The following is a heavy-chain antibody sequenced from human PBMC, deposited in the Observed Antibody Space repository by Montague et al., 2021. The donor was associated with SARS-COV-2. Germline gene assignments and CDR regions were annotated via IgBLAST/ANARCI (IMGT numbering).Heavy chain of an antibody. Sequence: SLRLSCAASGFTFSSYSMNWVRQAPGKGLEWVSSISSSSSYIYYADSVKGRFTISRDNAKNSLYLQMNSLRAEDTAVYYCARSHELWFGENPQGPGAFDIWGQETMVTVSS. CDR1: GFTFSSYS. D-gene: IGHD3-10*01. CDR3: ARSHELWFGENPQGPGAFDI. CDR2: ISSSSSYI. J-gene: IGHJ3*02. V-gene: IGHV3-21*06.